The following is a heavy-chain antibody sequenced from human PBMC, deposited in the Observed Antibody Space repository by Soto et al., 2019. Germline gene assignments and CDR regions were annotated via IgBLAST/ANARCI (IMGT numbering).Heavy chain of an antibody. CDR1: GYTFTGCY. CDR2: INPNSGGT. V-gene: IGHV1-2*04. CDR3: ARDLSAAAAGYYYYYGMDV. Sequence: GASVKVCCKASGYTFTGCYMHWVRQAPGQGLEWMGWINPNSGGTNYAQKFQGWVTMTRDTSISTAYMELSRLRSDDTAVYYCARDLSAAAAGYYYYYGMDVWGQGTTVTVSS. D-gene: IGHD6-13*01. J-gene: IGHJ6*02.